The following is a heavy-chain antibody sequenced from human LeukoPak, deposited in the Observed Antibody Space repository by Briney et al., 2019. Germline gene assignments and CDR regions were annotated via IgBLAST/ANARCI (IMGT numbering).Heavy chain of an antibody. Sequence: SETLSLTCTVSGGSISSYYWSWLRQPPGKGLEWIGYIYYSGSTNYNPSLKSRVTISVDTSKNQFSLKLSSVTAADTAVYYCARDPTAAVAPYYYYGMDVWGQGTTVTVSS. J-gene: IGHJ6*02. V-gene: IGHV4-59*01. CDR3: ARDPTAAVAPYYYYGMDV. D-gene: IGHD6-19*01. CDR2: IYYSGST. CDR1: GGSISSYY.